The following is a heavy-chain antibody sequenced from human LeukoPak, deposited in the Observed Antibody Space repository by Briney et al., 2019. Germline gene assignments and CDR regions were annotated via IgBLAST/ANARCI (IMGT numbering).Heavy chain of an antibody. J-gene: IGHJ4*03. Sequence: PGGSLRLSCVASEFNFISYGMKWVRQAPGKGLVWVSRIFTDGSTTSCADSVKGRFTISRDHAKNTLYLEMKSLRVEDTAVYYCARELPREVTLDYWGQGTLVTVSP. V-gene: IGHV3-74*01. D-gene: IGHD2-21*02. CDR3: ARELPREVTLDY. CDR2: IFTDGSTT. CDR1: EFNFISYG.